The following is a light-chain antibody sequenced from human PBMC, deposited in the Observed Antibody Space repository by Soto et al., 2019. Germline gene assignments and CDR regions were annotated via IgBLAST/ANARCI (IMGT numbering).Light chain of an antibody. CDR2: GAS. Sequence: EIVLTQSPGTLSLSPGERATLSCRASQSVSRNFLAWYQQKPGQAPRLLIYGASTRATGIPDRFSGDGSGTDFTLTISRLEPEDFAVYSYHQYGSSPPTFGPGTKVAIK. J-gene: IGKJ3*01. CDR3: HQYGSSPPT. CDR1: QSVSRNF. V-gene: IGKV3-20*01.